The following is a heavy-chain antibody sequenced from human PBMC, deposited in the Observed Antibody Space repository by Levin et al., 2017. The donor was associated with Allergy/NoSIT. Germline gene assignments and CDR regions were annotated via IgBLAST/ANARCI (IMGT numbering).Heavy chain of an antibody. CDR2: ITRSGGST. D-gene: IGHD5-18*01. V-gene: IGHV3-23*01. CDR3: AKPSQLWSSRFDN. CDR1: GFTFSNYA. Sequence: PAGGSLRLSCVVSGFTFSNYAMSWVRQAPGKGLEWVSTITRSGGSTYYAGSVRGRFTISRDNSKNTLYLQMNSLRAEDTAVYYCAKPSQLWSSRFDNWGQGTLVTVSS. J-gene: IGHJ4*02.